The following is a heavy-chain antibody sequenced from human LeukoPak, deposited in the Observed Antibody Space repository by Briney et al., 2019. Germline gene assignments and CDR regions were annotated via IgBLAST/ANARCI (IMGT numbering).Heavy chain of an antibody. CDR3: ARVALYYYDSSGSLNRRAFDI. V-gene: IGHV3-48*01. Sequence: GGSLRLSCAASGFTFSSYSMNWVRQAPGKGLEWVSYISSSSSTIYYADSVKGRFTISRDNAKNSLYLQMNSLRAEDTAVYYCARVALYYYDSSGSLNRRAFDIWGQGTMVTVSS. D-gene: IGHD3-22*01. CDR2: ISSSSSTI. CDR1: GFTFSSYS. J-gene: IGHJ3*02.